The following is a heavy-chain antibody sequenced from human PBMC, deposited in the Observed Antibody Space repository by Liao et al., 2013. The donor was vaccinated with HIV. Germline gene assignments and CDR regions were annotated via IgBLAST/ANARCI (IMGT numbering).Heavy chain of an antibody. CDR3: ARGWGITGTTDY. J-gene: IGHJ4*02. V-gene: IGHV4-34*01. CDR2: INHSGST. Sequence: QVQLQQWGAGLLKPSETLSLTCAVYGGSFSGYYWSWIRQPPGKGLEWIGEINHSGSTNYNPSLKSRVTISVDTSKNQFSLKLSSVTAADTAVYYCARGWGITGTTDYWGQGTLVTVSS. CDR1: GGSFSGYY. D-gene: IGHD1-7*01.